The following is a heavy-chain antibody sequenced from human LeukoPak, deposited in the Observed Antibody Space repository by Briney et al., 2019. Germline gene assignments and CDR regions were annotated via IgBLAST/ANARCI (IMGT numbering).Heavy chain of an antibody. V-gene: IGHV3-48*03. CDR1: GFTFSSFE. J-gene: IGHJ6*04. CDR3: ARWLDV. CDR2: ISSSGSTI. Sequence: PGGSLRLSCAASGFTFSSFEMNWVRQAPEKGLEWVSYISSSGSTIYHTDSVRGRFIISRDNAKNSLYLQMNSLRAEDTAIYYCARWLDVWGNGTTVTVSS.